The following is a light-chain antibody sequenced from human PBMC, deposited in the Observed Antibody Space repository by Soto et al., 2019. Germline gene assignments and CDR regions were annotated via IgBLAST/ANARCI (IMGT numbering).Light chain of an antibody. CDR2: GTL. CDR3: HQYNNWLWT. Sequence: EIVMTQSPAILSVSPGERANLSCRASQSVSSNLAWYQQKPGQTPRLLIFGTLTRATGIPARFSGSVSGTEFTLTISSVQYEDVEVYYCHQYNNWLWTLGQGTKVDLK. V-gene: IGKV3-15*01. CDR1: QSVSSN. J-gene: IGKJ1*01.